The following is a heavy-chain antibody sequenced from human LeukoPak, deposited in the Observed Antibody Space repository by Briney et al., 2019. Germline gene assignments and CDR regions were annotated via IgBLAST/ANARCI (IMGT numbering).Heavy chain of an antibody. V-gene: IGHV3-7*01. CDR1: RFTFSNYW. CDR2: INQDGGET. D-gene: IGHD1-1*01. CDR3: ARAATTGTTDY. Sequence: PGVSLRLSGLASRFTFSNYWMSWVAQVPGNGLEWVANINQDGGETYYVDSVQGRLTISGDNAKNSLYLQMNSLRAEDTALYSCARAATTGTTDYWGQGTLLTVSS. J-gene: IGHJ4*02.